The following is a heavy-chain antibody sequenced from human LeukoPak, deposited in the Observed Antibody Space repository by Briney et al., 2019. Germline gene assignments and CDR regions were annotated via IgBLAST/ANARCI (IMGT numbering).Heavy chain of an antibody. CDR3: ASSTPGAHCSGTSFLTPRIDY. CDR1: GGTFSSYA. CDR2: IIPIFGTA. Sequence: ASVKVSCKASGGTFSSYAISWVRQAPGQGLEWMGGIIPIFGTANYAQKFQGRVTITADESTSTAYMELSSLRSEDTAVYYCASSTPGAHCSGTSFLTPRIDYWGQGTLVTVSS. V-gene: IGHV1-69*01. D-gene: IGHD2-2*01. J-gene: IGHJ4*02.